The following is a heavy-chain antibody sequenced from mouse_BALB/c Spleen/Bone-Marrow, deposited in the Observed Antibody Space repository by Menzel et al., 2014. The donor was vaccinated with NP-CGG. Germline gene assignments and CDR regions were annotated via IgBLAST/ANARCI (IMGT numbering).Heavy chain of an antibody. Sequence: VKLMESGAELVKPGASVKLSCKASGYTFTSYWMHWVKQRPGQGLEWIGEIDPSDSYTNYNQKFKGKATLTVDKSSSTAYMQLSSLTSEDSVVYFCARWLLRYYAMDDWGQGTSVTVSS. CDR1: GYTFTSYW. V-gene: IGHV1-69*02. CDR3: ARWLLRYYAMDD. CDR2: IDPSDSYT. J-gene: IGHJ4*01. D-gene: IGHD2-3*01.